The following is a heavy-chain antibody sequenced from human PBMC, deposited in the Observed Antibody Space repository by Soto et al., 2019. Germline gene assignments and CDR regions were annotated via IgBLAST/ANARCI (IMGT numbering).Heavy chain of an antibody. CDR1: GGSVSSYH. Sequence: PSETLSLTRTVSGGSVSSYHWSWIQQPPGKGLEWIEYIYYSGCTNYNPYLESRVTISVDTSKNHFSLKLSSVTAADTAVYYCARDKPQQIVGYNYYYGLDVWGQGTTVTVSS. CDR2: IYYSGCT. J-gene: IGHJ6*02. CDR3: ARDKPQQIVGYNYYYGLDV. V-gene: IGHV4-59*02. D-gene: IGHD6-6*01.